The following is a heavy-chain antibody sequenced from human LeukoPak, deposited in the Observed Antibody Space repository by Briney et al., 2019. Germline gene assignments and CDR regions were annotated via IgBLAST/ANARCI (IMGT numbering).Heavy chain of an antibody. Sequence: SETLSLTCTLSGGSVTSSNYFWGWIRQPPGKGLEWIGTFFHSGNTYYNPSLKSRVTISADTSKNQLSLNMSSVTATDTAVYYCARQRFWISYPFDSWGQGTLVTVPS. V-gene: IGHV4-39*01. CDR1: GGSVTSSNYF. D-gene: IGHD3-3*01. CDR3: ARQRFWISYPFDS. CDR2: FFHSGNT. J-gene: IGHJ4*02.